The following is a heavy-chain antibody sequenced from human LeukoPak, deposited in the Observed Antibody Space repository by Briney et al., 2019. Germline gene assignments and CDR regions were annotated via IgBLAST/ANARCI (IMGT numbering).Heavy chain of an antibody. V-gene: IGHV5-51*01. CDR1: GYSFTSYW. D-gene: IGHD3-22*01. J-gene: IGHJ4*02. Sequence: GESLKISCKGSGYSFTSYWIGWVRQMPGKGLEWMGIIYPGDSDTRYSPSFQGQVTISADKSISTAYLQWSSLKASDTAMYYCARSGRSGYYYDGMDYWGQGTLVTVSS. CDR3: ARSGRSGYYYDGMDY. CDR2: IYPGDSDT.